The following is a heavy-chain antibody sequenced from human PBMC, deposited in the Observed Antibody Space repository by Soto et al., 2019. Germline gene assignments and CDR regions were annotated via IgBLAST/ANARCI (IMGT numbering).Heavy chain of an antibody. Sequence: GGSLRLSCAASGFTFSNYAIHWVRQAPGKGLEWVAVLSYDGNNKHYVDSVKGRFSISRDNSKNTLYLQMNSLRAEDTAVYYCARGPLGDAAMLTNYFDYWGQGTLVTVSS. J-gene: IGHJ4*02. CDR3: ARGPLGDAAMLTNYFDY. V-gene: IGHV3-30-3*01. D-gene: IGHD5-18*01. CDR1: GFTFSNYA. CDR2: LSYDGNNK.